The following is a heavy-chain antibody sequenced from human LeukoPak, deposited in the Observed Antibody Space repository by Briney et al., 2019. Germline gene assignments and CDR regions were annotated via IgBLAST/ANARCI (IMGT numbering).Heavy chain of an antibody. CDR2: ISAYNGNT. CDR1: GYTFTSYG. D-gene: IGHD2-2*01. V-gene: IGHV1-18*04. J-gene: IGHJ5*02. Sequence: ASVKVSCKASGYTFTSYGISWVRQAPGQGLEWMGWISAYNGNTNYAQKLQGRVTMTTDTSTSTAYMELRSLRSDDTAVYYCARVPGYCSSTSCYDESWFDPWGQGTLVTVSS. CDR3: ARVPGYCSSTSCYDESWFDP.